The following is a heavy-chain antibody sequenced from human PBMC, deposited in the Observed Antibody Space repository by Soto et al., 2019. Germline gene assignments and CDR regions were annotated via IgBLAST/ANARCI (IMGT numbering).Heavy chain of an antibody. Sequence: PSETLSLTCTVSGGSISSYYLSWIRQPPGKGLECIGYIYYSGSTNYNPSLKSRVTISVDTSKNQFSLKLSSVTAADTAVYYCARSEGRYSSSSGFDPWGQGTLVTVYS. CDR1: GGSISSYY. CDR2: IYYSGST. V-gene: IGHV4-59*01. CDR3: ARSEGRYSSSSGFDP. J-gene: IGHJ5*02. D-gene: IGHD6-6*01.